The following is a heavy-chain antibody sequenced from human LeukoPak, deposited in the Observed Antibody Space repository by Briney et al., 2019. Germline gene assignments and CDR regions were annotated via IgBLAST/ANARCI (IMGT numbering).Heavy chain of an antibody. Sequence: PGGSLRLSCAASVLTFSSYAISWVPQAPGKGLGWGSAVSGSGGSTYYADSVKGRFTISRDNPKNTLYLQMNSLRAEDTAVYYCAKGGGSFPYYFDYWGQGPRVIVSP. CDR3: AKGGGSFPYYFDY. V-gene: IGHV3-23*01. D-gene: IGHD2-15*01. CDR2: VSGSGGST. J-gene: IGHJ4*02. CDR1: VLTFSSYA.